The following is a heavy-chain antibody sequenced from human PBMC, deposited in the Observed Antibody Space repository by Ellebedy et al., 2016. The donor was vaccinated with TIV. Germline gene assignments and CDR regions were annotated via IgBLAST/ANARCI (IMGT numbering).Heavy chain of an antibody. Sequence: ASVKVSXKASGYTFTSYYMHWVRQAPGQGLEWMGIINPSGGSTSYAQKFQGRVTITADESTSTAYMEMSSLRSEDTAMYYCARDRYYANDRYYYESIYWGQGTLVTVSS. D-gene: IGHD3-22*01. V-gene: IGHV1-46*01. J-gene: IGHJ4*02. CDR1: GYTFTSYY. CDR3: ARDRYYANDRYYYESIY. CDR2: INPSGGST.